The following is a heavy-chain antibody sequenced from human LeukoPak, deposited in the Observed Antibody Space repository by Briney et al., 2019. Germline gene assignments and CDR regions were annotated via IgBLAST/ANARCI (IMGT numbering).Heavy chain of an antibody. V-gene: IGHV3-66*01. CDR1: GFSVSSKY. Sequence: GGSLRLSCAASGFSVSSKYMSWVRQAPGKGLEWVSVIYSGGSTFYADSVKGRFTISRDNSKNTVHLQMNSLRAEDTAVYYCARGTVTAPDYWGQGTLVTVSS. CDR2: IYSGGST. CDR3: ARGTVTAPDY. J-gene: IGHJ4*02. D-gene: IGHD4-17*01.